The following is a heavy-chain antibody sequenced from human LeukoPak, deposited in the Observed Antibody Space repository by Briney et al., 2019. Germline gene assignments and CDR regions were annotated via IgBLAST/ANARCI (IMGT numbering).Heavy chain of an antibody. Sequence: SETLSLTCTVSGGSISNYYWTWVRQPAGKGLEWIGRIYTSGGTNYNPSLKSRVTMSVDTSTNRFSLKLSSVTAAYTAMYYCARAAEYSSGWYLFDFWGQGILVTVSA. D-gene: IGHD6-19*01. J-gene: IGHJ4*02. CDR3: ARAAEYSSGWYLFDF. CDR1: GGSISNYY. CDR2: IYTSGGT. V-gene: IGHV4-4*07.